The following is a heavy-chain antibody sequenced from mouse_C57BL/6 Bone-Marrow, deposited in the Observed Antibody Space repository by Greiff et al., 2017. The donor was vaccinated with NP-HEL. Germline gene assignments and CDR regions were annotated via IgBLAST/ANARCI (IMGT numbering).Heavy chain of an antibody. J-gene: IGHJ4*01. D-gene: IGHD1-1*01. Sequence: VKLQESGPGLVQPSQSLSITCTVSGFSLTSYGVHWVRQSPGKGLEWLGVIWSGGSTDYNAAFISRLSISKDNSKSQVFFKMNSLQADDTAIYYCDSRSSPSVDDYAMDYWGQGTSVTVSS. CDR2: IWSGGST. V-gene: IGHV2-2*01. CDR3: DSRSSPSVDDYAMDY. CDR1: GFSLTSYG.